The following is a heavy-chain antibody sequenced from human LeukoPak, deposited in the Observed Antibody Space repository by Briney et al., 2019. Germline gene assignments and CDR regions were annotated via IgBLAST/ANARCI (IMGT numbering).Heavy chain of an antibody. V-gene: IGHV3-23*01. CDR3: AKEQDNLLLLSHFDS. J-gene: IGHJ4*02. Sequence: GGSLRLSCAASGFTFNNYAMNWVRQAPGKGLQRVSAVSGDGQRTFYADSVKGRFTIFRDNSMNTLSLRMNSLRVEDTAVYYCAKEQDNLLLLSHFDSWGQGILVTVSA. D-gene: IGHD1-14*01. CDR1: GFTFNNYA. CDR2: VSGDGQRT.